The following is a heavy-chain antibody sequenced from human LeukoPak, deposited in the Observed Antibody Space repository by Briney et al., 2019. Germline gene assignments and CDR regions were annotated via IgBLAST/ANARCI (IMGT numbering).Heavy chain of an antibody. J-gene: IGHJ1*01. CDR1: GFTFRNYD. Sequence: PGGSLRLSCAASGFTFRNYDMHWVRQAPGKGLEWVTFIQFDGSNKYYADSVKGRFTISRDNSKDTLYLQMNSLKTEDTAVYYCAQDSWGLWFGDNDRRGGQGTLVTVSS. CDR2: IQFDGSNK. CDR3: AQDSWGLWFGDNDRR. D-gene: IGHD3-10*01. V-gene: IGHV3-30*02.